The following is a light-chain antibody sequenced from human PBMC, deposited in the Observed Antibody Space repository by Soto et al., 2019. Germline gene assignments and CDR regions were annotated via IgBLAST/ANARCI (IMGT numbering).Light chain of an antibody. J-gene: IGLJ2*01. Sequence: QSVLTQPASVSGSPGQSITISCTGTSSDVGAYNYVSWYQQHPGKAPKLMIFDVINRPSGVSNRFSGSKSGNTASLTISGLQAEDEADYYCSSYTTSGTVVFGGGTQLTVL. V-gene: IGLV2-14*03. CDR2: DVI. CDR3: SSYTTSGTVV. CDR1: SSDVGAYNY.